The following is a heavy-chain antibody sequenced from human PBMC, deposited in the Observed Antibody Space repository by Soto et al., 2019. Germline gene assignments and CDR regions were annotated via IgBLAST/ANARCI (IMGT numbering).Heavy chain of an antibody. J-gene: IGHJ4*02. CDR3: AKDIGANIAYVDY. Sequence: GGSLRLSCAASGFTFSSYGMHWVRQAPGKGLEWVAVISYDGSNKYYADSVKGRFTISRDNSKNTLYLQMNSLRAEDTAVYYCAKDIGANIAYVDYWGQGTLVTV. CDR2: ISYDGSNK. CDR1: GFTFSSYG. D-gene: IGHD6-13*01. V-gene: IGHV3-30*18.